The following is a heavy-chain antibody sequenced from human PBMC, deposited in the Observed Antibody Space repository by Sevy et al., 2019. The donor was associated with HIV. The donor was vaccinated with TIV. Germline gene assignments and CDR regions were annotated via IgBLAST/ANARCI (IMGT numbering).Heavy chain of an antibody. V-gene: IGHV1-18*01. CDR3: ARDGDCGGGSCLYYYMDV. Sequence: ASVKVSCKATGYPFTSYAISWVRQAPGQGLEWMGWISVHNGNTNYAQKFQGRVTMTTDTSTSTAYMELRSLRSDDTAVYYCARDGDCGGGSCLYYYMDVWGKGTTVTVSS. CDR1: GYPFTSYA. J-gene: IGHJ6*03. D-gene: IGHD2-21*01. CDR2: ISVHNGNT.